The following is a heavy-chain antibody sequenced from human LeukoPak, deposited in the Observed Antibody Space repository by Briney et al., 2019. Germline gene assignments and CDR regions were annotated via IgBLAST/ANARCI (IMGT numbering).Heavy chain of an antibody. CDR1: GFTLSSHW. CDR2: INGDGSST. Sequence: GGSLRLSCGASGFTLSSHWMRWVRQAPGKGLVWVSQINGDGSSTNYADSVKGRFTVSRDNAKNTLYLQMNSLRAEDTAVYYCARDGLPAAGDYWGQGTPVIVSS. V-gene: IGHV3-74*01. D-gene: IGHD6-13*01. J-gene: IGHJ4*02. CDR3: ARDGLPAAGDY.